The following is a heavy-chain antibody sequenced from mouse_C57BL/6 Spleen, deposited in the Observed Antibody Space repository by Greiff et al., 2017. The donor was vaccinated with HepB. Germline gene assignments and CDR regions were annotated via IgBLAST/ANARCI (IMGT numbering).Heavy chain of an antibody. CDR3: AKERVFYSNDGGDY. D-gene: IGHD2-12*01. V-gene: IGHV5-17*01. CDR1: GFTFSDCG. Sequence: EVKLMESGGGLVKPGGSLKLSCAASGFTFSDCGMHWVRQAPEKGLEWVAYISSGSSTIYYADTVKGRFTISRDNAKNTLFLQMTSLRSEDTAMYYCAKERVFYSNDGGDYWGQGTSVTVSS. CDR2: ISSGSSTI. J-gene: IGHJ4*01.